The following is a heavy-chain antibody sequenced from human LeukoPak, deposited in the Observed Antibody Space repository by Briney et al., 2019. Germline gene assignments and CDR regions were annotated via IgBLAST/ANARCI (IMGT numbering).Heavy chain of an antibody. J-gene: IGHJ3*02. CDR3: ARQVLTIFGVVNDNDAFDI. CDR1: GGSISSYY. Sequence: SETLSLTCTVSGGSISSYYWSWIRQPAGKGLEWIGRIYTSGSTNYNPSLKSRVTMSVDTSKNQFSLKLSSVTAADTAVYYCARQVLTIFGVVNDNDAFDIWGQGTMVTVSS. D-gene: IGHD3-3*01. V-gene: IGHV4-4*07. CDR2: IYTSGST.